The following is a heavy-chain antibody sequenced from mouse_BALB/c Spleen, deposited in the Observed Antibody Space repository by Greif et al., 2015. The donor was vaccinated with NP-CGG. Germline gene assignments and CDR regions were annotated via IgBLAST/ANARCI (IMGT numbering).Heavy chain of an antibody. CDR3: ARYDYDAMDY. J-gene: IGHJ4*01. V-gene: IGHV5-12-2*01. CDR1: GFTFRSYT. CDR2: ISNGGGST. Sequence: EVQRVESGGGLVQPGGSLKLSCAASGFTFRSYTMSWVRQTPEKRLEWVAYISNGGGSTYYPDTVKGRFTISRDNAKNPLYLQMISLKSEDTAMYYCARYDYDAMDYWGQGTSVTVSS.